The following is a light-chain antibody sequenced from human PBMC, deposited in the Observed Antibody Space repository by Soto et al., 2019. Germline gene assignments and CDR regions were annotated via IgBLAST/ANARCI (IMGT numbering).Light chain of an antibody. Sequence: QSVLTQPRSVSGSPGQSVTISCTGASSDVGGYNYVSWYQHHPGKAPKLMIYDVTKRPSGLPDRFSGSKSGNTASLTISGLQAEDEADYYCCSYATEYTYVFGTGTKLTVL. CDR2: DVT. J-gene: IGLJ1*01. CDR1: SSDVGGYNY. V-gene: IGLV2-11*01. CDR3: CSYATEYTYV.